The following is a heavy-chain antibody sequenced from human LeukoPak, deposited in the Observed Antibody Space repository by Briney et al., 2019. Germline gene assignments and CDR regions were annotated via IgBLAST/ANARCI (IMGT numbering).Heavy chain of an antibody. V-gene: IGHV5-51*01. Sequence: GESLKISCKGSGYSFINYWIGWVRQMPGKGLEWMGIIYPGDSDTRYSPSFQGQVTISVDKSISTAYLQWSSLKVSDTAMYYCARHEDCSGGTCYYHFDPWGQGTLVTVSS. CDR2: IYPGDSDT. J-gene: IGHJ5*02. CDR3: ARHEDCSGGTCYYHFDP. D-gene: IGHD2-15*01. CDR1: GYSFINYW.